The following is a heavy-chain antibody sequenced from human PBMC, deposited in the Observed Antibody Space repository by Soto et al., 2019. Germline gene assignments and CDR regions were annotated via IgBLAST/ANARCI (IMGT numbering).Heavy chain of an antibody. CDR3: AKDRTVWGSGTYYLFAY. D-gene: IGHD3-10*01. Sequence: GGSLRLSCAASGFTFSSYGMHWVRQAPGKGLEWVAFISYDGSNKHYADSVKGRFTISRDNSKNTLYLQMNTLRTEDTAVYSCAKDRTVWGSGTYYLFAYWGLGTLVTVSS. CDR2: ISYDGSNK. CDR1: GFTFSSYG. J-gene: IGHJ4*02. V-gene: IGHV3-30*18.